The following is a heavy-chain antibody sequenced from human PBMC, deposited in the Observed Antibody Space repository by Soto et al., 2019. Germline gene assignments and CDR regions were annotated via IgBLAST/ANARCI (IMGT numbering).Heavy chain of an antibody. V-gene: IGHV3-74*01. D-gene: IGHD1-26*01. CDR3: GRDRGGNYYGGFDY. Sequence: PGGSLRLSCATSGFTFTNYWRHWVRQVPGKGLQCPSRINSDGSIIDYADSVKDRFTISRDNAKNTLYLQMDSLRAEDTAVFYCGRDRGGNYYGGFDYWGQGTLVTVYS. CDR1: GFTFTNYW. CDR2: INSDGSII. J-gene: IGHJ4*02.